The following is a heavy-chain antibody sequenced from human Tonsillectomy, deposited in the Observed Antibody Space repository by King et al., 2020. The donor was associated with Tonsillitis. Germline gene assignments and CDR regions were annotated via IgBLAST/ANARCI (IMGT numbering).Heavy chain of an antibody. Sequence: QLVQSGGGVVQPGRSLRLSCAASGFTFSNYAIHWVRQTPGKGLEWVAIISYDGSIKYYADSVTGRFTISRDNSKDTLYLQMSSLRAEDTAVYYCAREPERRGYYYGMDVWGQGPTVTVSS. CDR2: ISYDGSIK. CDR3: AREPERRGYYYGMDV. D-gene: IGHD1-14*01. V-gene: IGHV3-30*04. J-gene: IGHJ6*02. CDR1: GFTFSNYA.